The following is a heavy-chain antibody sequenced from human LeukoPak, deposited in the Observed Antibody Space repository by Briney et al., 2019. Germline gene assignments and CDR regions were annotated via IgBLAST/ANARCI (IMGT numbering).Heavy chain of an antibody. J-gene: IGHJ4*02. CDR2: IYNSGST. V-gene: IGHV4-39*07. CDR3: ARGGRSSSSLNFDY. D-gene: IGHD6-6*01. Sequence: PSETLSLTCTVSGASISSSARYWGWIRQPPGKGLEWIGIIYNSGSTYYNPSLKSQVSISVDTSKNQFSLKLSSVTAADTAVYYCARGGRSSSSLNFDYWGQGTLVTVSS. CDR1: GASISSSARY.